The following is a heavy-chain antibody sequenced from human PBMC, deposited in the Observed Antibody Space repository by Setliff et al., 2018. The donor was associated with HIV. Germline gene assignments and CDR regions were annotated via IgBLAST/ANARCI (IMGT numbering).Heavy chain of an antibody. CDR3: ARLGYYNFWSGYWTDY. V-gene: IGHV4-59*08. D-gene: IGHD3-3*01. Sequence: PSETLSLTCSVSGGSINSYYWSWIRQPPGKGLEWVGYIYYSGGTTYNPSLKSRVTISVDTSKNQFSLMLGSMTAADTATYYCARLGYYNFWSGYWTDYWGHGTLVTVSS. J-gene: IGHJ4*01. CDR1: GGSINSYY. CDR2: IYYSGGT.